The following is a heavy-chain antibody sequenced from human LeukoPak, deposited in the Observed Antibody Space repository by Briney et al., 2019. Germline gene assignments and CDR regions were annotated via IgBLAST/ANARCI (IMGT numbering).Heavy chain of an antibody. Sequence: GGSLRLSCAASGFTFDDYAMHWVRQASGKGLEWVSHITWDGGSTHYADSVEGRFTISRDNRENSLYLQMNSLRAEDTALYYCAKPRIAAAGNDAFDIWGQGTMVTVSS. CDR3: AKPRIAAAGNDAFDI. CDR2: ITWDGGST. D-gene: IGHD6-13*01. V-gene: IGHV3-43D*03. J-gene: IGHJ3*02. CDR1: GFTFDDYA.